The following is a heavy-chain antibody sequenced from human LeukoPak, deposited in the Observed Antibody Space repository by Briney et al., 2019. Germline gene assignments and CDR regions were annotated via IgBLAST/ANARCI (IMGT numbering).Heavy chain of an antibody. D-gene: IGHD5-12*01. CDR2: IYTSGST. V-gene: IGHV4-4*07. J-gene: IGHJ3*02. CDR1: GGSISSYY. CDR3: ARDRSGYDAGFDI. Sequence: SETLSLTCTVSGGSISSYYWSWIRQPAGKGLEWIGRIYTSGSTNYNPPHKSRVPISVATSKNQFSLKRSSVSAAVTAVYYFARDRSGYDAGFDIWGEGTMGTLSP.